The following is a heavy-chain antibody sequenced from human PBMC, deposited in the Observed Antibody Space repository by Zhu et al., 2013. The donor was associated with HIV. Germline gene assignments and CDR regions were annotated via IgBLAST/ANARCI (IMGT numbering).Heavy chain of an antibody. CDR3: ARSVDWKGLGYYHYGMDV. CDR1: GGTFSNYA. CDR2: IIPLFGTI. D-gene: IGHD1-1*01. J-gene: IGHJ6*02. V-gene: IGHV1-69*12. Sequence: QVHLVQSGAEVKKPGSSVKVSCKASGGTFSNYAFNWVRQAPGQGLEWMGGIIPLFGTINYAQKFQGRVTITADESTSTAYMELTSLRSEDTAVYYCARSVDWKGLGYYHYGMDVWGQGTTVTVSS.